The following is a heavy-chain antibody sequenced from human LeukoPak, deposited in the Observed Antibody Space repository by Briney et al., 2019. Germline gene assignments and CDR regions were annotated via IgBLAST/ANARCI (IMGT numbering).Heavy chain of an antibody. CDR2: FYTRGSN. V-gene: IGHV4-4*09. J-gene: IGHJ5*02. CDR3: ARHWIETINTHTYSFDT. Sequence: SETLSLTSTVYTDPNNSHHWRCMRQPPGKGLGWFVFFYTRGSNNYNPSLKSRITMSGDTSKNQVSLTLNSVTAADTAVNYCARHWIETINTHTYSFDTWGQGTLLTVSS. D-gene: IGHD5-24*01. CDR1: TDPNNSHH.